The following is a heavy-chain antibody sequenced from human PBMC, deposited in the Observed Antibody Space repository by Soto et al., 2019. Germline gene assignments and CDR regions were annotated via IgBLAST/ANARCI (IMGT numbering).Heavy chain of an antibody. V-gene: IGHV4-34*01. CDR1: GGSFSGYY. CDR2: INHSGST. Sequence: SETLSLTCAVYGGSFSGYYWSWIRQPPGKGLEWIGEINHSGSTNYNPSLKSRVTISVDTSKNQLSLKLSSVTAADTAVYYCASRGGVVPNDYWGKGTLVTVSS. J-gene: IGHJ4*02. D-gene: IGHD3-3*01. CDR3: ASRGGVVPNDY.